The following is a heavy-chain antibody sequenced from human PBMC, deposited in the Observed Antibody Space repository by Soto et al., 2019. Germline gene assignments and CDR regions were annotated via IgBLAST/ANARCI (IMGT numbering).Heavy chain of an antibody. Sequence: SVKVSFKASGGTFSTYAFSWVRQAPGLGLEWMGGILPPLGTTNYAQRFQGRLTITADESTSTVYMELSSLRSDDTAVYYCARGWSRYCSGGSCHSRSAFDYWGQGTQVTVSS. CDR3: ARGWSRYCSGGSCHSRSAFDY. CDR1: GGTFSTYA. CDR2: ILPPLGTT. D-gene: IGHD2-15*01. V-gene: IGHV1-69*13. J-gene: IGHJ4*02.